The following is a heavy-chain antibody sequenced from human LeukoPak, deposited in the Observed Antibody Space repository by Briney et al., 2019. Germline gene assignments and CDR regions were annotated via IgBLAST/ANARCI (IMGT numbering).Heavy chain of an antibody. CDR2: IYYGENT. D-gene: IGHD3-22*01. V-gene: IGHV4-39*01. CDR3: ARRDDSSGYHKIFDY. J-gene: IGHJ4*02. CDR1: GGSISTRNYY. Sequence: SETLSLTCTVSGGSISTRNYYWGWIRQPPGKGLEWIGNIYYGENTYYNPSLKSRVTISIDTSKNQFYLKLSSLTAADTAVYYCARRDDSSGYHKIFDYWGPGTLVTVSS.